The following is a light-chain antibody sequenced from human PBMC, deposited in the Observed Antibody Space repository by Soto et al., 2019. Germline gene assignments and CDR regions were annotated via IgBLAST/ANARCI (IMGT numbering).Light chain of an antibody. CDR2: GAS. J-gene: IGKJ5*01. CDR1: QSVSSY. V-gene: IGKV3-15*01. Sequence: EMMVAESPAPLSFSRSERATTSRMSSQSVSSYLAWYQRKPGQALRLLIYGASTRATGIPARFSGSGSGAEFTLTISSLQSEDFAVYYCQQYNNWPPITFGQGTRLETK. CDR3: QQYNNWPPIT.